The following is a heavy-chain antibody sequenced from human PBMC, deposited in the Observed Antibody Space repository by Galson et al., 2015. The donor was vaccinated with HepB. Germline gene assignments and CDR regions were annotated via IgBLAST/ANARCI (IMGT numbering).Heavy chain of an antibody. CDR3: ARDLTTVTTSLGWFDP. CDR2: ISSSGSTI. D-gene: IGHD4-17*01. J-gene: IGHJ5*02. V-gene: IGHV3-11*01. Sequence: SLRLSCAASGFTFSDYYMSWIRQAPGKGLEWVSYISSSGSTIYYADSVKGRFTISRDNAKNSLYLQMNSLRAEDTAVYYCARDLTTVTTSLGWFDPWGQGTLVTVSS. CDR1: GFTFSDYY.